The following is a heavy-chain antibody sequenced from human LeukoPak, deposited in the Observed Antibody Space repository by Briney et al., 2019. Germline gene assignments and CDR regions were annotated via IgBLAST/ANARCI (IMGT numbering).Heavy chain of an antibody. CDR2: INPNSGGT. D-gene: IGHD2-21*01. CDR1: GYTFTGFY. CDR3: ARQVTYSRAFDI. J-gene: IGHJ3*02. Sequence: ASVKVSCKASGYTFTGFYIHWVRQAPGQGLEWMGRINPNSGGTNYAQKFQGRVTMTRDTSISTAYMELSRLRSDDTAVYYCARQVTYSRAFDIWGQGTMVTVSS. V-gene: IGHV1-2*06.